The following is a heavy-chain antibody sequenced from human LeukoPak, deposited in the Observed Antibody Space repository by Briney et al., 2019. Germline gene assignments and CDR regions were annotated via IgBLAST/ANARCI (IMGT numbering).Heavy chain of an antibody. D-gene: IGHD6-13*01. CDR3: AKPDMIAAAERYYFDY. Sequence: PGGSLRLSCGASGFTFRNFWMNWVRQAPGKGLEWVSSISSGSTYKHYADSVRGRFTISRDNSKNTLYLQMNSLRAEDTAVYYCAKPDMIAAAERYYFDYWGQGTLVTVSS. CDR1: GFTFRNFW. V-gene: IGHV3-21*04. J-gene: IGHJ4*02. CDR2: ISSGSTYK.